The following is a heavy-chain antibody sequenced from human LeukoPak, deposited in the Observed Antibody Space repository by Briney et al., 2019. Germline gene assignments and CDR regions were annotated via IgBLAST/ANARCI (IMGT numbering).Heavy chain of an antibody. D-gene: IGHD2-21*02. CDR1: GYTFTNYG. J-gene: IGHJ5*02. CDR3: ARDFFVVTASYSNWFDP. CDR2: ISPYNGNT. Sequence: GASVKVSSKASGYTFTNYGVSWVRQAPGQGLEWMGWISPYNGNTIYAQKLQGRVTMTRDMSTSTVYMELSSLRSEDTAVYYCARDFFVVTASYSNWFDPWGQGTLVTVSS. V-gene: IGHV1-18*01.